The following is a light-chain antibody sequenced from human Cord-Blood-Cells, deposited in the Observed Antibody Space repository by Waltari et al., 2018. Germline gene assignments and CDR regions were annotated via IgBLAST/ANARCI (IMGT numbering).Light chain of an antibody. CDR3: QQYNSYWT. CDR1: QSISRG. CDR2: KAS. V-gene: IGKV1-5*03. Sequence: DIQMTQSPSTLSASVGDRVTITCRASQSISRGLAWYQQKPGKAPKLLIYKASSLESGVPSRFSGSGSGTEFTLTISSLQPDDFATYYCQQYNSYWTFGQGTKVEIK. J-gene: IGKJ1*01.